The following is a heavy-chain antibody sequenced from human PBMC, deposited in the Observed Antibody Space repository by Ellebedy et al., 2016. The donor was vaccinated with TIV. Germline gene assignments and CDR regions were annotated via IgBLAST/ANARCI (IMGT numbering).Heavy chain of an antibody. V-gene: IGHV3-23*01. CDR3: AKCATYEYYDSSGYADC. Sequence: GESLKISCAASGFTFSIYAMGWVRQAPGKGLEWVSTISRNGGGTYNADSVKGRFTISRDNSRNTLYLQMNSLRAEDTAIYYCAKCATYEYYDSSGYADCWGPGTLVTVSS. J-gene: IGHJ4*02. D-gene: IGHD3-22*01. CDR1: GFTFSIYA. CDR2: ISRNGGGT.